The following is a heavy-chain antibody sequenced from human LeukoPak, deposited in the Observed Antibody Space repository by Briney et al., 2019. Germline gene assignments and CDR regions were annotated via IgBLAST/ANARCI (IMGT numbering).Heavy chain of an antibody. V-gene: IGHV4-39*07. CDR2: ISYSGTT. D-gene: IGHD5/OR15-5a*01. CDR3: ARDKGSIYESSDSYVGYRYYGMDV. CDR1: GGSISGSSYY. J-gene: IGHJ6*02. Sequence: SETLSLTCTVSGGSISGSSYYWGWIRQPPGKGLEWIGTISYSGTTAYNPSLKSRVTISLDTTKNQFSLNLNSVTAADTAVYYCARDKGSIYESSDSYVGYRYYGMDVWGQGTTVTVSS.